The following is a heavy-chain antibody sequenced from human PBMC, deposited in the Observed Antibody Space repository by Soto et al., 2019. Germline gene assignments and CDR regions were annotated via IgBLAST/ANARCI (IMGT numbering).Heavy chain of an antibody. D-gene: IGHD1-1*01. V-gene: IGHV5-51*01. CDR3: ARHPVKNWNDNSWFDP. CDR1: GYSFTSYW. J-gene: IGHJ5*02. CDR2: IYPGDSDT. Sequence: GESLKISCKGSGYSFTSYWIGWVRQMPGKGLEWMGIIYPGDSDTRYSPSFQGQVTISADKSISTAYLQWSSLKASDTAMYYCARHPVKNWNDNSWFDPWGQGTLVTVSS.